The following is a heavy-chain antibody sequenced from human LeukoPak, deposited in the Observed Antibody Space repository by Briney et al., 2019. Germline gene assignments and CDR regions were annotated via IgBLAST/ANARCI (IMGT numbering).Heavy chain of an antibody. D-gene: IGHD3-16*01. J-gene: IGHJ6*03. CDR2: IYSGGST. CDR3: ARGRGAYYYYMDV. V-gene: IGHV3-53*01. CDR1: GFTVTSNY. Sequence: GGSLRLSCAASGFTVTSNYMSWVRQAPGKGLEWVSVIYSGGSTYYADSVKGRFTISRDNSKNTLYLQMNSLRAEDTAVYYCARGRGAYYYYMDVWGKGTTVTASS.